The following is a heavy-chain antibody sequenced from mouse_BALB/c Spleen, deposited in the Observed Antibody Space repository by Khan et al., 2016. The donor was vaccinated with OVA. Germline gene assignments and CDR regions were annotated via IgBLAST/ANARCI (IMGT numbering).Heavy chain of an antibody. CDR3: ARKDYYDYDPFPY. D-gene: IGHD2-4*01. J-gene: IGHJ3*01. V-gene: IGHV3-2*02. CDR1: GYSITSEFA. CDR2: ISYSGNT. Sequence: EVKLLESGPGLVKPSQSLSLTCTVTGYSITSEFAWNWIRQFPGNKLEWMGYISYSGNTRNNPSLKSLISITRDTSRNQFFLQLNSVTTEDTATYYCARKDYYDYDPFPYWGQGTLVTVSA.